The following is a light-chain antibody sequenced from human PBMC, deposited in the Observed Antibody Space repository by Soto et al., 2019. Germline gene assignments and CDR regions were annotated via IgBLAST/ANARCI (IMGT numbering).Light chain of an antibody. CDR3: QQYNSYPLT. Sequence: DIQMTQSPSTLSASVGDRVTITCRASQSISSWLAWYQQKPGKAPKLLIYKASILESGVPSRFSGSGSGTEFTLPISSLQPDDFATYYCQQYNSYPLTFGQGTRLEIK. V-gene: IGKV1-5*03. CDR2: KAS. J-gene: IGKJ5*01. CDR1: QSISSW.